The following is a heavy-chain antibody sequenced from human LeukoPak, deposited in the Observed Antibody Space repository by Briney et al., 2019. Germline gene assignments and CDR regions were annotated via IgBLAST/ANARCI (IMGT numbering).Heavy chain of an antibody. CDR1: GFTVSSNS. V-gene: IGHV3-7*03. D-gene: IGHD3-22*01. Sequence: GGSLRLSCTVSGFTVSSNSMSWVRQAPGKGLEWVANINQDGSEKYYVDSVKGRFTISRDNPKKSLYLQMNSLRAEDTALYYCAKDLDSTGLYNDFNHWGQGTLVTVSS. CDR3: AKDLDSTGLYNDFNH. J-gene: IGHJ1*01. CDR2: INQDGSEK.